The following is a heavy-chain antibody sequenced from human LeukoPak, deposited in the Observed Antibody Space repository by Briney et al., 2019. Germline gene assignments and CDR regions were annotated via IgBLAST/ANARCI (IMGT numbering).Heavy chain of an antibody. D-gene: IGHD6-19*01. CDR2: INAGNGNT. V-gene: IGHV1-3*01. J-gene: IGHJ3*02. CDR3: ARGAVAGTIEYAFDI. Sequence: GASVKVSCKASGYTFTSYAMHWVRQAPGQRLEWMGWINAGNGNTKYSQKFQGRVTITRDTSASTAYMELSSLRSEDTAVYYCARGAVAGTIEYAFDIWGQGTMVTVSS. CDR1: GYTFTSYA.